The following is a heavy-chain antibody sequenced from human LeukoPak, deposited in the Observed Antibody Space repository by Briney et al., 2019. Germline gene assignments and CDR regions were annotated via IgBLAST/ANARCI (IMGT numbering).Heavy chain of an antibody. CDR3: ARRLENYYFYGMDV. CDR2: IYYSGST. V-gene: IGHV4-59*01. Sequence: PSETLSLTCTVSGGSISTYYWSWIRQPPGKGLEWIGYIYYSGSTNYNPSLKSRVTISVDTSKNQFSLRLSSATAADTAMYYCARRLENYYFYGMDVWGRGTTVTVSS. J-gene: IGHJ6*02. CDR1: GGSISTYY.